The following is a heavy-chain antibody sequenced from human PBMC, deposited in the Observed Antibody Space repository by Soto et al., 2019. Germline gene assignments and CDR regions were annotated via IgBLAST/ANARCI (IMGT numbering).Heavy chain of an antibody. CDR3: ASALNVDIVGNYYYGMDV. CDR1: GGTFSSYA. J-gene: IGHJ6*02. Sequence: SVKVSCKASGGTFSSYAISWVRQAPGQGLEWMGGIIPIFGTANYAQKFQGRVTITADESTSTAYMELSSLRSEDTAVYYCASALNVDIVGNYYYGMDVWGQGTTVTVS. CDR2: IIPIFGTA. D-gene: IGHD5-12*01. V-gene: IGHV1-69*13.